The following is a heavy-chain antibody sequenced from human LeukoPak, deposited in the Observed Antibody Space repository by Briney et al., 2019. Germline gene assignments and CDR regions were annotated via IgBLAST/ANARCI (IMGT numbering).Heavy chain of an antibody. D-gene: IGHD3-10*01. CDR1: GGSISSYY. J-gene: IGHJ5*02. Sequence: SETLSLTCTVSGGSISSYYWSWIRQPPGKGLEWIGYIYYSGSTNYNPSLKSRVTISVDTSKNQFSLKLSSVTAADTAVYYCARSDRLWFGDGSWFDPWGQGTLVTVSS. CDR3: ARSDRLWFGDGSWFDP. V-gene: IGHV4-59*08. CDR2: IYYSGST.